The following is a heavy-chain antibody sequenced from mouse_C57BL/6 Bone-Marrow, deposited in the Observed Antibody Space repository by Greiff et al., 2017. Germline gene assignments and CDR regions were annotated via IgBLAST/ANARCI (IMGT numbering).Heavy chain of an antibody. V-gene: IGHV1-26*01. J-gene: IGHJ2*01. CDR2: INPNNGGT. CDR1: GYTFTDYY. CDR3: ARDYYGSSWYFDY. Sequence: EVQLQQSGPELVKPVASVKISCKASGYTFTDYYMNWVKQSHGKSLEWIGDINPNNGGTSYNQKLKGKATLTVDKSSSTAYMELRSLTSEDSAVYYCARDYYGSSWYFDYWGQGTILTVSS. D-gene: IGHD1-1*01.